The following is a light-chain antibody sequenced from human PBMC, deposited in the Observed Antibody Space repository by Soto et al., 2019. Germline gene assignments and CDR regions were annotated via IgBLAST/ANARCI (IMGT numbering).Light chain of an antibody. CDR1: QSVRNW. CDR2: DAS. CDR3: QQFNTYSYT. Sequence: DIQMTQSPSTLSASVGDRVTITCRASQSVRNWLAWYQQKPGKAPKLLIYDASSLESGVPSRFSGSGFGTEFTLTISSLQPDVFATYYCQQFNTYSYTFGQGTRVEIK. J-gene: IGKJ2*01. V-gene: IGKV1-5*01.